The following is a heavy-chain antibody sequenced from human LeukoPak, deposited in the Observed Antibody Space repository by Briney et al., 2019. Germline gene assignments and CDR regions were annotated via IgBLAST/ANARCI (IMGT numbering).Heavy chain of an antibody. CDR2: MNPNSGNT. CDR1: GYTFTSYG. CDR3: ARGPRGLLWFGESTNFYYYYMDV. V-gene: IGHV1-8*03. Sequence: ASVKVSCKXSGYTFTSYGISWVRQAPGQGLEWMGWMNPNSGNTGYAQKFQGRVTITRNTSISTAYMELSSLRSEDTAVYYCARGPRGLLWFGESTNFYYYYMDVWGKGTTVTVSS. D-gene: IGHD3-10*01. J-gene: IGHJ6*03.